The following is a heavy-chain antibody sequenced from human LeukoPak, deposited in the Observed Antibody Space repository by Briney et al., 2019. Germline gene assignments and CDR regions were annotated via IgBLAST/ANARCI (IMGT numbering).Heavy chain of an antibody. CDR1: GGSLSGYF. V-gene: IGHV4-34*01. CDR3: ARTSGGYGDYVGKDY. Sequence: SETLSLTCAVYGGSLSGYFWSWIRQPPGKGLEWIGEINHSGSTNYNPSLKSRVTISVDTTKNQFSLKLSSVTAADTAVYYCARTSGGYGDYVGKDYWGQGTLVTVSS. J-gene: IGHJ4*02. D-gene: IGHD4-17*01. CDR2: INHSGST.